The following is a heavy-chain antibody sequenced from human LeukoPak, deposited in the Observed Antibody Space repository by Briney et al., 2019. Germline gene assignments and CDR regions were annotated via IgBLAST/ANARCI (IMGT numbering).Heavy chain of an antibody. CDR1: GYTFTSYD. D-gene: IGHD3-3*01. CDR2: MNPNSGNT. Sequence: ASVKVSCKASGYTFTSYDINWVRQATGHGLEWMGWMNPNSGNTGYAQKFQGRVTITRNTSISTAYMELSSLRSEDTAVYYCARGRITIFGVVIIAGDFDYWGQGTLVTVSS. V-gene: IGHV1-8*03. J-gene: IGHJ4*02. CDR3: ARGRITIFGVVIIAGDFDY.